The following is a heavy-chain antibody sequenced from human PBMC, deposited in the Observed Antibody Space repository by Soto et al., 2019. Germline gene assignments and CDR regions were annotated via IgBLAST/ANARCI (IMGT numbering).Heavy chain of an antibody. V-gene: IGHV1-18*01. D-gene: IGHD2-21*01. CDR3: ASYTVIADDAFDI. CDR1: GYTFTSYG. CDR2: ISAYNGNT. J-gene: IGHJ3*02. Sequence: GASVKVSCKASGYTFTSYGISWVRQAPGQGLEWMGWISAYNGNTNYAQKLQGRVTMTTDTSTSTAYVELRSLRSDDTAVYYCASYTVIADDAFDIWGQGTMVTVSS.